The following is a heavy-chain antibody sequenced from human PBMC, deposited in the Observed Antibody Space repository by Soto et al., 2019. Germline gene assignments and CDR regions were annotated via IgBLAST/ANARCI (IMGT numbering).Heavy chain of an antibody. CDR1: GFTFSSYD. CDR2: ISSSGSTI. D-gene: IGHD3-22*01. V-gene: IGHV3-48*02. CDR3: ARTMRSSGDY. Sequence: EVQLVESGGGLIQPGGSLRLSCAASGFTFSSYDMHWVRQAPGKGLEWVSYISSSGSTIYYADSVKGRFTISRDNAKNSLYLQMNSLRDEDTAVYYCARTMRSSGDYWGQGTLDTVSS. J-gene: IGHJ4*02.